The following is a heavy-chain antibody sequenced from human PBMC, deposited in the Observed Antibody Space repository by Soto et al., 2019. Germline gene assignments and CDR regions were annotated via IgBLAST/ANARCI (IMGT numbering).Heavy chain of an antibody. CDR3: ARGEYYYDSSGYIGRI. J-gene: IGHJ4*02. D-gene: IGHD3-22*01. Sequence: GASVKVSCKASGYAFTSYYMHWVRQAPGQGLEWMGIINPSGGSTSCAQKFQGRVTMTRDTSTSTVYMELSSLRSEDTAVYYCARGEYYYDSSGYIGRIWGQGTLVTVSS. V-gene: IGHV1-46*01. CDR1: GYAFTSYY. CDR2: INPSGGST.